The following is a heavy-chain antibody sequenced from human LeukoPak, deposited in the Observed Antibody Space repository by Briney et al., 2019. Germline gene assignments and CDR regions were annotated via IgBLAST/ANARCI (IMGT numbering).Heavy chain of an antibody. Sequence: ASVKVSCKGSGYTFTSYGISWVRQAPGQGLEWMGWISAYNGNTNYAQKLQGRVTMTTDTSTSTAYMELRSLRSDDTAVYYCARDRIAVAGTFNWFDPWGQGTLVTVSS. V-gene: IGHV1-18*01. CDR3: ARDRIAVAGTFNWFDP. J-gene: IGHJ5*02. D-gene: IGHD6-19*01. CDR2: ISAYNGNT. CDR1: GYTFTSYG.